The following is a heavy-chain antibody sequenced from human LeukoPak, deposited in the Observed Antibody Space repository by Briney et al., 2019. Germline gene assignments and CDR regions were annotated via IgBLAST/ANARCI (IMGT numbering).Heavy chain of an antibody. V-gene: IGHV3-23*01. CDR3: AKDMTYYYGSGTSYSYYGMDV. J-gene: IGHJ6*02. Sequence: GGSLRLSCAASGITLSNFAMNWVRQAPGKGLECVSPISVSGRRTYYADFVKGRFSISRDISKNTLYLQMTGLRAEDTAVYYCAKDMTYYYGSGTSYSYYGMDVWGHGTTVTVSS. D-gene: IGHD3-10*01. CDR1: GITLSNFA. CDR2: ISVSGRRT.